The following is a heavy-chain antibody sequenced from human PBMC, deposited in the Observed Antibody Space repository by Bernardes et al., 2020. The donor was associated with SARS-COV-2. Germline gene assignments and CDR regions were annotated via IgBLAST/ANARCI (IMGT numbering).Heavy chain of an antibody. V-gene: IGHV3-23*01. Sequence: GGSLRLSCAASGFAFSTYFMSWVRQAPGEGLEWVSGISGGGSITYYADSVRGRFTISRDNSKNTLYLQMNSLTSDDTAVYYCAKTLETDRDTSHYFEYWGQGTLVTVSS. J-gene: IGHJ4*02. CDR1: GFAFSTYF. CDR2: ISGGGSIT. CDR3: AKTLETDRDTSHYFEY. D-gene: IGHD5-18*01.